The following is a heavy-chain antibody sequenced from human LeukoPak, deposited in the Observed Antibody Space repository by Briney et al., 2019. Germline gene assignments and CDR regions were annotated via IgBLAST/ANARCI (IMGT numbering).Heavy chain of an antibody. V-gene: IGHV4-39*07. CDR1: GGSIRSSDDY. CDR3: ARGWKYTSGYRVTELGSGYSDY. Sequence: PSQTLSLTCTVSGGSIRSSDDYWGFVRQTPGKGLEWMGSIYYTGSSHYNPSLKSRATISVDTSKNQFSLKLTSVTAADTAVYYCARGWKYTSGYRVTELGSGYSDYWGQGTLVTVSS. CDR2: IYYTGSS. J-gene: IGHJ4*02. D-gene: IGHD5-18*01.